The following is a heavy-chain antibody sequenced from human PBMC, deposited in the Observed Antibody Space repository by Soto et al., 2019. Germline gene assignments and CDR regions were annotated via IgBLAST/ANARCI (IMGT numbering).Heavy chain of an antibody. V-gene: IGHV3-66*01. Sequence: GGSLRLSCAASGFTVSSNYMSWVRQAPGKGLEWVSVIYSGGSTYYADSVKVRFTISRDNSKNTLYLQMNSLRAEDTAVYYCARDITMVRGVFDAFDIWGQGTMVTVSS. D-gene: IGHD3-10*01. J-gene: IGHJ3*02. CDR1: GFTVSSNY. CDR3: ARDITMVRGVFDAFDI. CDR2: IYSGGST.